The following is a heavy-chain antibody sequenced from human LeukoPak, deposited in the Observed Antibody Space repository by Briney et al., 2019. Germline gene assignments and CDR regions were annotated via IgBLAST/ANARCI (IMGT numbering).Heavy chain of an antibody. J-gene: IGHJ4*02. CDR1: GFTFSGHW. D-gene: IGHD1-14*01. CDR3: TRDRSRAEDD. Sequence: GGSLSLSCAASGFTFSGHWMSWVRQAPGKGLEWVANINQGGSDKYYVDSVKGRFTISRDNANNLLYLQMNSLRGEDTAVYYCTRDRSRAEDDWGQGTLVTVSS. CDR2: INQGGSDK. V-gene: IGHV3-7*01.